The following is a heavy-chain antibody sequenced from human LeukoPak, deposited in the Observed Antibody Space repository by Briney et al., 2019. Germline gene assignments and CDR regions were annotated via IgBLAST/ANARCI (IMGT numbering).Heavy chain of an antibody. CDR1: GFPFRTYT. Sequence: PGGSLRLSCAASGFPFRTYTINWVRQAPGKGLEWVSSISSNGAYIYYADSLRGRFTISRDNAENSLYLEMNSLRDEDTAVYYCARAPLGLWFGEEAFDIWGQGTMVTVSS. V-gene: IGHV3-21*01. J-gene: IGHJ3*02. CDR3: ARAPLGLWFGEEAFDI. D-gene: IGHD3-10*01. CDR2: ISSNGAYI.